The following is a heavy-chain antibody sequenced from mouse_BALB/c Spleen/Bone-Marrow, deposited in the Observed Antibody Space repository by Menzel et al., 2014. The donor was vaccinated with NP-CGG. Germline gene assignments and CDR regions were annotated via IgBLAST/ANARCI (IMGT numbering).Heavy chain of an antibody. CDR2: ISSGGSYI. CDR1: GFTFSTYA. V-gene: IGHV5-9-3*01. CDR3: ARPPKYGSDGWS. Sequence: DVQLVESGGDLVKPGGSLKLSCAASGFTFSTYAMSWVRQTPEKSLEWVATISSGGSYIYYPDSVKGRFTISRDNAKNTLYLQMSSLRSEDTAMYYCARPPKYGSDGWSWGQGTTLTVSS. D-gene: IGHD2-2*01. J-gene: IGHJ2*01.